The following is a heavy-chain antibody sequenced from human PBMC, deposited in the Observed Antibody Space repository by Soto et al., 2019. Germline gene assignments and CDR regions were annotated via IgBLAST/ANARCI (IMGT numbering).Heavy chain of an antibody. J-gene: IGHJ6*02. CDR2: IIPISETT. CDR1: GGTFSSYA. Sequence: QVQLVQSGAEVKKPGSSVKVSCKASGGTFSSYAISWVRQAPGQGLEWMGGIIPISETTNYAPKVQGRVTITADESKSTAYMELSSLRSEDTAVYYCARSQGSSTSLEIYYYYYYGMDVWGQGTTVTVSS. V-gene: IGHV1-69*01. CDR3: ARSQGSSTSLEIYYYYYYGMDV. D-gene: IGHD2-2*01.